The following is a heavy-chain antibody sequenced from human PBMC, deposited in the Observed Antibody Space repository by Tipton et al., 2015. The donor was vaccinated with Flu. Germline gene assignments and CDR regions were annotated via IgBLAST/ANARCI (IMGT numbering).Heavy chain of an antibody. D-gene: IGHD2-2*01. Sequence: QVQLVQSGAEVKKPGASVKVSCKASGYTFIKFGISWMRQAPGQRLEWMGWNSAYNNNANYAQSLLGRVTMTTDTSTNTAYMELRSLGSDDTSVCYCSRCCYGPYFYGMCVWGQGATVSVSS. CDR1: GYTFIKFG. CDR3: SRCCYGPYFYGMCV. J-gene: IGHJ6*02. CDR2: NSAYNNNA. V-gene: IGHV1-18*01.